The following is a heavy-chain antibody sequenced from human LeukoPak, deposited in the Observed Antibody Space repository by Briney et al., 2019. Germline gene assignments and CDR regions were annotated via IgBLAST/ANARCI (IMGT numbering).Heavy chain of an antibody. CDR3: ARGDDSSNFSVDY. Sequence: SQTLSLTCTVSGGSISSGHYYLNWIRQPAGKGLEWIGRIYSRGSTNYNPSLKSRVTISVDKSKNQFSLKLSSVTAADTAVYYCARGDDSSNFSVDYWGQGTLVTVSS. J-gene: IGHJ4*02. D-gene: IGHD3-22*01. CDR2: IYSRGST. CDR1: GGSISSGHYY. V-gene: IGHV4-61*02.